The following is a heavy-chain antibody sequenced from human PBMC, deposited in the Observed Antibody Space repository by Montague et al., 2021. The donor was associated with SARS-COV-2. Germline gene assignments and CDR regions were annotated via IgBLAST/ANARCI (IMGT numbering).Heavy chain of an antibody. D-gene: IGHD3-9*01. J-gene: IGHJ3*01. V-gene: IGHV4-34*01. CDR2: INQGGAP. CDR1: RGSFSNYY. CDR3: ARGRPVQGSFRHFDSISSGALAT. Sequence: SETLSLTCAVSRGSFSNYYWTWIRQSPGKGLEWIGEINQGGAPNYTPSLKSRVAISLDTSKKQISLKLNSATVADTAVFFCARGRPVQGSFRHFDSISSGALATWAQGSLVIVSS.